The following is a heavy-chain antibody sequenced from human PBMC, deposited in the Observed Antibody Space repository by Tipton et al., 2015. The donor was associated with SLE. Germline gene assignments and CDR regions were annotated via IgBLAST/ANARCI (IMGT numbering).Heavy chain of an antibody. V-gene: IGHV3-30*09. CDR2: ISYDGSNK. J-gene: IGHJ4*02. CDR3: ARSVLNWGSDFDY. D-gene: IGHD7-27*01. CDR1: GFTFSSYA. Sequence: SLRLSCAASGFTFSSYAMHWVRQAPGKGLEWVAVISYDGSNKYYADSVKGRFAISRDNAKNSLYLQMNSLRAEDTAVYYCARSVLNWGSDFDYWGQGTLVTVSS.